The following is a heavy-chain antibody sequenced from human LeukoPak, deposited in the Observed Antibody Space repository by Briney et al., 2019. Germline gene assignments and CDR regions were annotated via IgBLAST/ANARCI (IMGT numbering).Heavy chain of an antibody. J-gene: IGHJ6*03. CDR2: IYYSGST. CDR1: GGSISSYY. Sequence: SETLSLTCTDSGGSISSYYWSWIRQPPGKGLEWIGYIYYSGSTNYNPSLKSRVTISVDTSKNQFSLKLSSVTAADTAVYYCARVIQGRGDFWSGYNYYYYMDVWGKGTTVTVSS. CDR3: ARVIQGRGDFWSGYNYYYYMDV. V-gene: IGHV4-59*01. D-gene: IGHD3-3*01.